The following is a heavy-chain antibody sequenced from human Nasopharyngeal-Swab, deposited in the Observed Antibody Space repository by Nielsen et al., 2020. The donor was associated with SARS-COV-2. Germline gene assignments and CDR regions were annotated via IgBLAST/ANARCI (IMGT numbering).Heavy chain of an antibody. J-gene: IGHJ5*01. V-gene: IGHV3-21*06. CDR3: VRGSYGHYDS. D-gene: IGHD4-17*01. CDR1: GFTFSSYT. Sequence: GESLKISCAASGFTFSSYTMNWVRQAPGKGLEWVSSISPTSDYIYYAESVKGRFTISRDNAKNSLFLQMSSLGAEETAIYYCVRGSYGHYDSWGQGALITVSS. CDR2: ISPTSDYI.